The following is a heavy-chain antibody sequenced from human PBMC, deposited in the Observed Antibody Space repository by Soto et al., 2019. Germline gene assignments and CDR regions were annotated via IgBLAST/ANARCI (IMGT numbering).Heavy chain of an antibody. CDR2: MNPNSGNT. CDR3: ARDIAAAGPGNNWFDP. J-gene: IGHJ5*02. D-gene: IGHD6-13*01. Sequence: EASVKVSCKASGYTFTSYYINWVRQATGQGLEWMGIMNPNSGNTGYAQKFQGRVTMTRDTSTSTAYMELSSLRSEDTAVYYCARDIAAAGPGNNWFDPWGQGTLVTVSS. V-gene: IGHV1-8*01. CDR1: GYTFTSYY.